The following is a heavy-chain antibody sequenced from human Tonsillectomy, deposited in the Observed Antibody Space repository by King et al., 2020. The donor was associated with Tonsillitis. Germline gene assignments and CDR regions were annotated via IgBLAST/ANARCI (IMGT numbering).Heavy chain of an antibody. V-gene: IGHV3-30*04. Sequence: VQLVESGGGVVQPGRSLRLSCAASGFTFSSYAMHRVRQAPGKGLEWVAVVSYDGSKKYYADSVKGRFTISRDNSKNTQYLQMNSLRPEDTAVYYCTRQTAGTTQYDYWGQGTLVTVSS. CDR3: TRQTAGTTQYDY. CDR2: VSYDGSKK. D-gene: IGHD1-1*01. J-gene: IGHJ4*02. CDR1: GFTFSSYA.